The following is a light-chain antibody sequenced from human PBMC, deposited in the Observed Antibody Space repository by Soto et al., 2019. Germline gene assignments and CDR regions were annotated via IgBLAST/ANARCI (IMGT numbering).Light chain of an antibody. Sequence: IALTQSPGTLSLSPGERATLSWRASQSVGSTYLAWYQQKPGQAPRLLIYDASSRATGIPDRFSGSGSGTDFTLTISRLEHEDFAVYYCQQYGSSPITFGQGTRLEIK. CDR3: QQYGSSPIT. CDR1: QSVGSTY. V-gene: IGKV3-20*01. J-gene: IGKJ5*01. CDR2: DAS.